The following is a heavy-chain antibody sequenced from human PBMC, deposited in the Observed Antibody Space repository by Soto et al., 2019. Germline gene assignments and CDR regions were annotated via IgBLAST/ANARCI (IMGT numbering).Heavy chain of an antibody. V-gene: IGHV1-2*02. Sequence: GASVKVSCKASGYTFTGYYMHWVRQAPGQGLEWMGWINPNSGGTNYAQKFQGRVTMTRDTSISTAYMELSRLRSDDTAVYYCARPGKNYYDSSGYWPYFDYWGQGTLVTASS. CDR3: ARPGKNYYDSSGYWPYFDY. J-gene: IGHJ4*02. D-gene: IGHD3-22*01. CDR1: GYTFTGYY. CDR2: INPNSGGT.